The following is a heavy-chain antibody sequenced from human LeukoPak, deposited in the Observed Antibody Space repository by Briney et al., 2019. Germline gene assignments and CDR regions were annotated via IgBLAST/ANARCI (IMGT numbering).Heavy chain of an antibody. Sequence: SQTLSLTCAISGDNVSSNSAAWSWIRQSPSRGLEWLGRTYYRSKWYNDYAVSVKSRITINPDTSKNQFSLQLNSVIPEDTAVYYCAREDYDFWSGYSPPQYYGMDVWGQGTMVTVSS. V-gene: IGHV6-1*01. CDR2: TYYRSKWYN. CDR1: GDNVSSNSAA. D-gene: IGHD3-3*01. CDR3: AREDYDFWSGYSPPQYYGMDV. J-gene: IGHJ6*02.